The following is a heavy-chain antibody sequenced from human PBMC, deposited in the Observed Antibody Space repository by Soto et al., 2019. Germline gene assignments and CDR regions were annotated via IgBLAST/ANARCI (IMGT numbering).Heavy chain of an antibody. CDR1: GFTFSSYA. J-gene: IGHJ6*04. CDR3: AREAPYSSSWYYGMDV. D-gene: IGHD6-13*01. Sequence: GGSLRLSCAASGFTFSSYAMHWVRQAPGKGLEWVAVISYDGSNKYYADSVKGRFTISRDNSKNTLYLQMNSLRAEDTAVYYCAREAPYSSSWYYGMDVWGKGTTVTVS. CDR2: ISYDGSNK. V-gene: IGHV3-30-3*01.